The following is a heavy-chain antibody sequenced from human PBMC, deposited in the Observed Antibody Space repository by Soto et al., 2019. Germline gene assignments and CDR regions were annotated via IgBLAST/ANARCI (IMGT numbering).Heavy chain of an antibody. Sequence: EVQLLDSGGDFVPPGGSLRLSCAASGFPFSRHAMDWVRRAAGRGLEWVATIGSDGSTYHAESVKGRFSISRDNYGNMLHLQLNSLRVKYTGIYYCAKDPYNHRFDSWGQGTLVTVSS. D-gene: IGHD1-1*01. V-gene: IGHV3-23*01. CDR2: IGSDGST. J-gene: IGHJ4*02. CDR3: AKDPYNHRFDS. CDR1: GFPFSRHA.